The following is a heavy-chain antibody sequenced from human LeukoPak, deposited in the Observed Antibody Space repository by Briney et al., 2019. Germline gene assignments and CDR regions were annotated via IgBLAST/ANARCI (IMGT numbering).Heavy chain of an antibody. J-gene: IGHJ6*02. V-gene: IGHV1-69*13. CDR3: ARAAYYYDSSAKSKGYYYYGMDV. CDR1: GGTFSSYA. CDR2: IIPIFGTA. Sequence: ASVTVSCKASGGTFSSYAISWVRQAPGQGLEWMGGIIPIFGTANYAQKFQGRVTITADESTSTAYMELSSLRSKDTAVYYCARAAYYYDSSAKSKGYYYYGMDVWGQGTTVTVSS. D-gene: IGHD3-22*01.